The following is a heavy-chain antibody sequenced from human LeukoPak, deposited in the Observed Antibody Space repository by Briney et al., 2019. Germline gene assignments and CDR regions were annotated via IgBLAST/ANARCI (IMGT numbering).Heavy chain of an antibody. CDR1: GFTFSSYS. CDR2: IISSSSYI. Sequence: GGSLRLSCAASGFTFSSYSMNWVRQAPGEGLEWASSIISSSSYIYYADSVKGRFTISRDNAKNSLYLQMNSLRAEDTAVYYCASTPNLWGRGTLVTVSS. V-gene: IGHV3-21*01. CDR3: ASTPNL. J-gene: IGHJ2*01.